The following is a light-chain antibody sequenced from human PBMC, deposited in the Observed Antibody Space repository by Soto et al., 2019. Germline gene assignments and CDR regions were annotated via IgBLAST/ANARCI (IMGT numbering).Light chain of an antibody. CDR3: SSYTSSNTVL. CDR1: SSDVGGYNY. V-gene: IGLV2-14*03. Sequence: SVLTQPASVSGSPGQSITISCTGTSSDVGGYNYVSWYQHHPGKAPKLMIYDVTDRPSGISFRFSGSKSGNTASLTISRLQAEDEAEYYCSSYTSSNTVLFGGGTKLTVL. CDR2: DVT. J-gene: IGLJ2*01.